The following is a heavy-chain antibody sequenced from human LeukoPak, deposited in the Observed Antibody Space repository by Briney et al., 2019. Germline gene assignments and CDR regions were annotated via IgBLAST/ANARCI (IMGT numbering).Heavy chain of an antibody. Sequence: KASETLSLTCAVYDGSFSAYYWSWVRQPPGKGLEWIGEINHSGSTYYNPSLKSRVTISVDTSKNQFSLKLSSVTAADTAVYYCARDPRWELPSYFDYWGQGTLVTVSS. CDR2: INHSGST. V-gene: IGHV4-34*01. D-gene: IGHD1-26*01. J-gene: IGHJ4*02. CDR3: ARDPRWELPSYFDY. CDR1: DGSFSAYY.